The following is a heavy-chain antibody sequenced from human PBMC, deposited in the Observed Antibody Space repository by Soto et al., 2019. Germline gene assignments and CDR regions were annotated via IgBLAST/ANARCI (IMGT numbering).Heavy chain of an antibody. Sequence: QVKLVESGGGVVQPGRSLRLSCAASGFNVSAYTMHWVRQAPCKGLEWVAVISSDGNHKYYTDSVKGRFTISRDTSTNTLSLQMTSLRAEDTAVYYCASWEQPLFDYWGQGTLVTVSS. CDR3: ASWEQPLFDY. CDR2: ISSDGNHK. V-gene: IGHV3-30-3*01. D-gene: IGHD1-26*01. J-gene: IGHJ4*02. CDR1: GFNVSAYT.